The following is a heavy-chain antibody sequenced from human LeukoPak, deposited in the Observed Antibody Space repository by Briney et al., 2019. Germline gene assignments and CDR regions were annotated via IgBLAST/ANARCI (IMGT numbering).Heavy chain of an antibody. CDR3: ARLRRRTQWLATSTGFDY. D-gene: IGHD6-19*01. CDR2: MNPNSGNT. CDR1: GYTFTSYD. Sequence: ASVKVSCKASGYTFTSYDINWVRQATGQGLEWMGWMNPNSGNTGYAQKLQGRVTMTTDTSTSTAYMELRSLRSDDTAVYYCARLRRRTQWLATSTGFDYWGQGTLVTVSS. V-gene: IGHV1-8*02. J-gene: IGHJ4*02.